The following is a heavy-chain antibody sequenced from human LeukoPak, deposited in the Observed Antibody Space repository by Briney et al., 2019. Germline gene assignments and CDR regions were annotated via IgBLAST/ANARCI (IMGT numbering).Heavy chain of an antibody. V-gene: IGHV3-23*01. Sequence: GGSLRLSCAASGFTFSSYAMSWVRQAPGKGLEWVSAISGSGGSTYYADSVKGRFTISRDNAKNSLYLQMNSLRAEDTAVYYCARSVSGAAAGYWGQGTLVTVSS. CDR3: ARSVSGAAAGY. J-gene: IGHJ4*02. CDR1: GFTFSSYA. CDR2: ISGSGGST. D-gene: IGHD6-13*01.